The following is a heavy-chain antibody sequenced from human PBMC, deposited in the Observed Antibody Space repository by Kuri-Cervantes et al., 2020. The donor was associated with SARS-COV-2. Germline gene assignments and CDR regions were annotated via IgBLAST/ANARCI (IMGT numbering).Heavy chain of an antibody. D-gene: IGHD4-17*01. J-gene: IGHJ6*02. CDR2: IYSGSST. CDR3: AGDSYGDIYYYYGMDV. V-gene: IGHV3-53*01. CDR1: GFTVSSNY. Sequence: GESLKISCASSGFTVSSNYMSWVRQPPGTGLEGVSVIYSGSSTYYADSAKGRFTISRNNSKNTLYLQMNSLRAEDATVYYCAGDSYGDIYYYYGMDVWGQGTTVTVSS.